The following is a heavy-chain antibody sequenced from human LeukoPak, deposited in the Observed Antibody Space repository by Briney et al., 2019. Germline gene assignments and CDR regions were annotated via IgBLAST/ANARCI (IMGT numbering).Heavy chain of an antibody. V-gene: IGHV4-59*11. D-gene: IGHD4-17*01. J-gene: IGHJ4*02. CDR3: ARADVTTVTILDPYYFDY. Sequence: SETLSLTCTVSGGSISSHYWSWIRQPPGKGLEWIGYIYYSGSTNYNPSLKSRVTISVDTSKNQFSLKLSSVTAADTAVYYCARADVTTVTILDPYYFDYWGQGTLVTVSS. CDR2: IYYSGST. CDR1: GGSISSHY.